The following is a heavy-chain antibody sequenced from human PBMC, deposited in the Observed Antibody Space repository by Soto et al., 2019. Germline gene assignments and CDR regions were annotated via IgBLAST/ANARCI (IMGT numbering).Heavy chain of an antibody. D-gene: IGHD6-13*01. CDR2: IDGSGDTI. V-gene: IGHV3-48*03. CDR3: ARESESSPYFDS. J-gene: IGHJ4*02. CDR1: GFTFSSYE. Sequence: GGSLRLSCAGSGFTFSSYEMNWVRQAPGKGLEWVSYIDGSGDTIFYADSVKGRFTISRDNAKNSLHLQLNSLRVEDTAVYYCARESESSPYFDSWGQGTLVTVSS.